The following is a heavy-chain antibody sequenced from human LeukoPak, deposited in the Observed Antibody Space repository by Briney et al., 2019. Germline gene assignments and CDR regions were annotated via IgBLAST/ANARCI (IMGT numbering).Heavy chain of an antibody. CDR3: ARDRYPFIVVLPAEYYGMDV. CDR2: ICAYNGNT. V-gene: IGHV1-18*01. D-gene: IGHD2-2*01. CDR1: GYTFTSYG. Sequence: ASVKVSCKASGYTFTSYGISWVRQAPGQGLEWMGWICAYNGNTNYAQKLQGRVTMTTDTSTSTAYMELRSLRSDDTAVYYCARDRYPFIVVLPAEYYGMDVWGQGTTVTVSS. J-gene: IGHJ6*02.